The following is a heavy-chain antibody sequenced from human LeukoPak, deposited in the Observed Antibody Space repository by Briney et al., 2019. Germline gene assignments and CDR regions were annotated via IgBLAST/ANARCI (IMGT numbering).Heavy chain of an antibody. J-gene: IGHJ5*02. D-gene: IGHD6-13*01. CDR3: ASTVAYSSSWWFDP. V-gene: IGHV4-34*01. Sequence: NPSETLSLTCAVYGGSFSGYYWSWIRQPPGKGLEWIGEINHSGSTNYNPSLKSRVTISVDTSKNQFSLKLSSVTAADTAVYYCASTVAYSSSWWFDPWGQGTLVTVSS. CDR2: INHSGST. CDR1: GGSFSGYY.